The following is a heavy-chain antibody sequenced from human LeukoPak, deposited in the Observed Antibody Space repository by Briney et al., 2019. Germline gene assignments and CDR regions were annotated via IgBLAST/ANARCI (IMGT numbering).Heavy chain of an antibody. CDR2: FDPEDGET. J-gene: IGHJ3*02. V-gene: IGHV1-24*01. D-gene: IGHD2-2*01. CDR3: ATIVVVPAATLGAFDI. CDR1: GYTLTELS. Sequence: GASVKVSCKVSGYTLTELSMHWVRQAPGKGLEWMGGFDPEDGETIYAQKFQGRVTMTEDTSTDTAYMELSSLRSEDTAVYYCATIVVVPAATLGAFDIWGQGTMVTVSS.